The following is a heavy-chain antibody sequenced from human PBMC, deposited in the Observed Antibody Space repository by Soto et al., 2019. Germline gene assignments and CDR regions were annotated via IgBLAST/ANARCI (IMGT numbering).Heavy chain of an antibody. CDR1: GFTFSSYA. J-gene: IGHJ4*02. CDR3: AREPNGLDGY. V-gene: IGHV3-30-3*01. CDR2: ISYDGSNK. Sequence: QVQLVESGGGVVQPGRSLRLSCAASGFTFSSYAMHWVRQAPGKGLEWVAVISYDGSNKYYADSVKGRFTISRDNSKNTLYLQMNSLRAEDTAVYYCAREPNGLDGYLGQGTLVTVSS. D-gene: IGHD1-1*01.